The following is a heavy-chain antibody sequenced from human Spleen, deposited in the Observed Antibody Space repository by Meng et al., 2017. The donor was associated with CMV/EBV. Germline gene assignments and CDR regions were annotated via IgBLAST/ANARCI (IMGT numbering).Heavy chain of an antibody. CDR1: GFTFTAHW. Sequence: GGSLRLSCAASGFTFTAHWMSWVRQAPGKGLEWVAIIKQDGSEKYYVDSVKGRFTISRDNAKNSLYLQMNSLRVEDTAVYYCARGRVEVGYDFWSGYSAYGMDVWGLGTTVTVSS. D-gene: IGHD3-3*01. V-gene: IGHV3-7*01. CDR2: IKQDGSEK. J-gene: IGHJ6*02. CDR3: ARGRVEVGYDFWSGYSAYGMDV.